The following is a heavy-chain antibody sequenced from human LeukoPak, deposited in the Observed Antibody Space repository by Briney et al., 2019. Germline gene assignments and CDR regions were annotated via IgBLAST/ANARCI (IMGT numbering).Heavy chain of an antibody. Sequence: GGSLRLSCAASGFTFSSYAMSWVRQAPGKGLEWLSYISNSGDTIYNADSVKGRFTISRDNSKNSLYLQMSSLRVEDTALYYCARDGEFTNHIDHWGQGTLVTVSS. CDR1: GFTFSSYA. CDR2: ISNSGDTI. V-gene: IGHV3-48*03. CDR3: ARDGEFTNHIDH. J-gene: IGHJ4*02. D-gene: IGHD3-10*01.